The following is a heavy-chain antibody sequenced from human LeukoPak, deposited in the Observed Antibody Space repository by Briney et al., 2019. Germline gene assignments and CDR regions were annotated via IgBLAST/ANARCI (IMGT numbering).Heavy chain of an antibody. CDR2: ISYDGSNK. CDR3: ARDRVWFGEPTQADAFDI. D-gene: IGHD3-10*01. Sequence: GGSLRLSCAASGFTFSTYCMHWVRQAPGKGLEWVAVISYDGSNKYYADSVKGRFTISRDNFKNTVYLQVNSLRAEDTAVYYCARDRVWFGEPTQADAFDIWGQGTMVTVSS. J-gene: IGHJ3*02. V-gene: IGHV3-30-3*01. CDR1: GFTFSTYC.